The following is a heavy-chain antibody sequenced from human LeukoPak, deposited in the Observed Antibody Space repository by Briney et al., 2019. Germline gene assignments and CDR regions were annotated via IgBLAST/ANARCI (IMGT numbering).Heavy chain of an antibody. Sequence: SETLSLTCTVSGGSISSYYWSWIRQPAGKGLEWIGRIYTSGSTNYNPSLKSRVTMSVDTSKNQFSLKLSSVTAADTAVYYCARASSGWYLANYYYYYMDVWGKGTTVTISS. D-gene: IGHD6-19*01. CDR1: GGSISSYY. J-gene: IGHJ6*03. CDR3: ARASSGWYLANYYYYYMDV. V-gene: IGHV4-4*07. CDR2: IYTSGST.